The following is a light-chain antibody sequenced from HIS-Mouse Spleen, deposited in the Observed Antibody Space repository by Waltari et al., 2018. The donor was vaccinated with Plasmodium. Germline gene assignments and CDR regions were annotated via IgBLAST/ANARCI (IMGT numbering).Light chain of an antibody. V-gene: IGKV3-20*01. J-gene: IGKJ1*01. CDR3: QQYGSSGT. Sequence: EIVLTQSPGTLSLSPGERATLSCRASQSVSSSYLAWYQQKPGQAPRLHIYGASSSATGIPDRFSGSGSGTDFTLTISRLEPEDFAVYYCQQYGSSGTFGQGTKVESK. CDR1: QSVSSSY. CDR2: GAS.